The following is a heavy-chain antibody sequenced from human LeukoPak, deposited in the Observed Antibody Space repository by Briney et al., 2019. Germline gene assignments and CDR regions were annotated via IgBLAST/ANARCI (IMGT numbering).Heavy chain of an antibody. Sequence: PSETLSLTCTVSGGSISSYSWSWIRQPAGKGLEWIGRIHTTGSTNYNPSLKSRVTMSVDTSKNQLFLRLTSVTAADTAVYYCAKDDYDSRGNYYHGMDVWGQGTTVTVSS. D-gene: IGHD3-22*01. CDR1: GGSISSYS. CDR2: IHTTGST. V-gene: IGHV4-4*07. CDR3: AKDDYDSRGNYYHGMDV. J-gene: IGHJ6*02.